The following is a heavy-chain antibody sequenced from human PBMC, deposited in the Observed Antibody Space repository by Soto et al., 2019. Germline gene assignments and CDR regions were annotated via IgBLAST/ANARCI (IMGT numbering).Heavy chain of an antibody. J-gene: IGHJ1*01. CDR1: GGSISSYY. V-gene: IGHV4-59*08. CDR3: ARLMAVAGIKYFQH. CDR2: IYYSGST. Sequence: SETLSLTCTVSGGSISSYYWSWIRQPPGKGLEWIGYIYYSGSTNYNPSLKSRVTISVDTSKNQFSLKLSSVTAADTAVYYCARLMAVAGIKYFQHWGQGTLVTVSS. D-gene: IGHD6-19*01.